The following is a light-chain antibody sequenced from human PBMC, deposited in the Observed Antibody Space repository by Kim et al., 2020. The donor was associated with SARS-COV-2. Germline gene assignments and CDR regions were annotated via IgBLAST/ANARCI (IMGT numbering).Light chain of an antibody. J-gene: IGLJ3*02. CDR2: GKN. CDR3: NSRDSSGNHEE. V-gene: IGLV3-19*01. CDR1: SLRSYY. Sequence: ALGQTVRITCQGDSLRSYYASWYQQKPGQAPVLVIYGKNNRPSGIPDRFSGSSSGNTASLTITGAQAEDEADYYCNSRDSSGNHEEFGGGTQLTVL.